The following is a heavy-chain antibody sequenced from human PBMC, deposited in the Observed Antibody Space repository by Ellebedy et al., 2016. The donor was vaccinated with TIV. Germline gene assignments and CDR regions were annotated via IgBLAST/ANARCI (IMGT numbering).Heavy chain of an antibody. CDR2: IYYSGST. V-gene: IGHV4-59*01. D-gene: IGHD3-10*01. Sequence: SETLSLXXTVSGGSISSYYWGWIRQPPGKGLEWIGSIYYSGSTNYNPSLKSRVTISVDTSKNQFSLKLSSVTAADTAVYYCARAKGSEGMDVWGQGTTVTVSS. CDR1: GGSISSYY. CDR3: ARAKGSEGMDV. J-gene: IGHJ6*02.